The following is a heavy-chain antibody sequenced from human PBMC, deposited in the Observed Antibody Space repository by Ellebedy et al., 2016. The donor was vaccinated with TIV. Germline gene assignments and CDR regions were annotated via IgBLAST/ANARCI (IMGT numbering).Heavy chain of an antibody. CDR3: ARRSSGWYFDY. CDR2: ISGSDGDA. Sequence: GGSLRLSCAASGFTFGNYAMNWVRQAPGKGLEWVSVISGSDGDAYYGDSVKGRFTISRDNSKDTLYLQMNSLRAEDTAVYYCARRSSGWYFDYWGQGTLVTVSS. D-gene: IGHD6-19*01. J-gene: IGHJ4*02. CDR1: GFTFGNYA. V-gene: IGHV3-23*01.